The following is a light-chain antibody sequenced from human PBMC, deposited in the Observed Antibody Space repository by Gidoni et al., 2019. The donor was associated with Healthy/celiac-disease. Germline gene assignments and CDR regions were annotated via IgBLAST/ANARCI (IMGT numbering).Light chain of an antibody. CDR1: QSISSY. V-gene: IGKV1-39*01. J-gene: IGKJ4*01. CDR2: AAS. CDR3: QQSYSTPLT. Sequence: DIQMTQSPSSLSASVGDRVTITCRASQSISSYLNWYQQKPGKAPKLLIYAASSLQSGVPSRLSGSGSGKDFTLTISSLQPEDFATYYCQQSYSTPLTFXGXTKVEIK.